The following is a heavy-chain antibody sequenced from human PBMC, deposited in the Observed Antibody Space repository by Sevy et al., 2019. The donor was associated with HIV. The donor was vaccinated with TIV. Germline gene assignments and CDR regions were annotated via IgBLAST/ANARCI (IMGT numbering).Heavy chain of an antibody. CDR2: INTLSGGT. V-gene: IGHV1-2*02. J-gene: IGHJ4*02. CDR1: GYTFTGYY. CDR3: ARVFSGYDLFPSGFDY. D-gene: IGHD5-12*01. Sequence: ASVKVSCKASGYTFTGYYMHWVRQTPGQGLEWVGWINTLSGGTNYAQKFQGRATMTRDTSISTAYMEVTRLRSDDTAVFYCARVFSGYDLFPSGFDYWGQGTLVTVSS.